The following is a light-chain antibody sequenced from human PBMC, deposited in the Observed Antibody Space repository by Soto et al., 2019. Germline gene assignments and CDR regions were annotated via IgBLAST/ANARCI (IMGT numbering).Light chain of an antibody. V-gene: IGKV3-15*01. CDR3: QQYSNWPSWT. Sequence: EKVMTQSPATLSMSPGERATLSCRASQSVSNFLAWYQQKPGQAPRLLIYGASTRATGVPARFSGNGSGTEFTLTISSLQSEDFAVYYCQQYSNWPSWTFGQGTKVEVK. J-gene: IGKJ1*01. CDR2: GAS. CDR1: QSVSNF.